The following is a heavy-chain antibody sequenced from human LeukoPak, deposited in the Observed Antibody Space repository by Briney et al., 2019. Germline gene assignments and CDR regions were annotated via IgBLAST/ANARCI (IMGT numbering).Heavy chain of an antibody. Sequence: PGGSLRLSCAASGFTFDDYGMSWVRQAPGKGLEWVSGINWNGGSTGYADSVEGRFTISRDNAKNSLYLQMNSLRAEDTALYHCARVAHYDSSGYYFDYWGQGTLVTVSS. CDR2: INWNGGST. D-gene: IGHD3-22*01. CDR1: GFTFDDYG. V-gene: IGHV3-20*01. CDR3: ARVAHYDSSGYYFDY. J-gene: IGHJ4*02.